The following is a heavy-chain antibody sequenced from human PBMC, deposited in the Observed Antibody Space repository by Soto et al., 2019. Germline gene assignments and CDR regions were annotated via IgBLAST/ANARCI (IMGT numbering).Heavy chain of an antibody. CDR1: GDTFTGYF. CDR2: INPCSGGA. V-gene: IGHV1-2*02. CDR3: ARVIRGAYYNSPLDT. Sequence: ASMMVSCKASGDTFTGYFMHWVLQAPGQGLQWMRWINPCSGGADYAQSFQGRVTITRDTSISTVYMELSRLRFDDTAVYCGARVIRGAYYNSPLDTWGQGSVVTVSS. J-gene: IGHJ5*02. D-gene: IGHD3-10*01.